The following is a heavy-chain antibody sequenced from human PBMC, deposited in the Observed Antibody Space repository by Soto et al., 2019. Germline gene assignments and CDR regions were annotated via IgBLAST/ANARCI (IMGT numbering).Heavy chain of an antibody. V-gene: IGHV3-23*01. CDR3: VKDGIAVSGPGTNAFDI. D-gene: IGHD6-19*01. CDR1: GFPFRGCC. J-gene: IGHJ3*02. CDR2: IGGSGPTT. Sequence: PGGSLRLSCAVSGFPFRGCCMSWVRPATGKGLEWVSAIGGSGPTTYYADSVKGRFTISRDTSKNTVYLQMNSLRGDDTAVYYCVKDGIAVSGPGTNAFDIWGQGTMVTVSS.